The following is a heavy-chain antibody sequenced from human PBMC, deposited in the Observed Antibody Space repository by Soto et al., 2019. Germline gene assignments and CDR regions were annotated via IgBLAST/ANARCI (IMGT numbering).Heavy chain of an antibody. D-gene: IGHD2-15*01. CDR3: ARDRGCSGGSCYHHLDY. CDR1: GCTFTSYA. J-gene: IGHJ4*02. Sequence: QVQLVQSGAEVKKPGASVKISCKASGCTFTSYAMHWVRQAPGQRLEWMGWINAGNGNTKYSQKFQGRVTITRDTSASTAYMELSSLRSEDTAVYYCARDRGCSGGSCYHHLDYWGQGTLVTVSS. V-gene: IGHV1-3*01. CDR2: INAGNGNT.